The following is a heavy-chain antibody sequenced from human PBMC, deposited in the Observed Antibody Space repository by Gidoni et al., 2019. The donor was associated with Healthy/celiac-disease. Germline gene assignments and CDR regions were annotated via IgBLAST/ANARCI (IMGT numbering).Heavy chain of an antibody. Sequence: EVPLVHSGAEVNKPGESLKISCLRSGYSFTSYWIGWVRQMPGKGLEWMGIIYPGDSETRYSPSFQGQVTISADKSISTDYLQWSSLKASDTAMYYCAARVYSSGWWVCDYWGQGTLVTVSS. CDR2: IYPGDSET. CDR3: AARVYSSGWWVCDY. J-gene: IGHJ4*02. V-gene: IGHV5-51*01. CDR1: GYSFTSYW. D-gene: IGHD6-19*01.